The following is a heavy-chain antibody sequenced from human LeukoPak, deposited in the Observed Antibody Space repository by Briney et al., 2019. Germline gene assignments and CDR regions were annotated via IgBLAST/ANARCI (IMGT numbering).Heavy chain of an antibody. Sequence: ASVKVSCKASDYTFTSYGISWVRQAPGQGLEWMGGIIPIFGTANYAQKFQGRVTITADESTSTAYMELSSLRSEDTAVYYCARDREIDSYGYFDYWGQGTLVTVSS. J-gene: IGHJ4*02. CDR3: ARDREIDSYGYFDY. CDR1: DYTFTSYG. CDR2: IIPIFGTA. D-gene: IGHD5-18*01. V-gene: IGHV1-69*13.